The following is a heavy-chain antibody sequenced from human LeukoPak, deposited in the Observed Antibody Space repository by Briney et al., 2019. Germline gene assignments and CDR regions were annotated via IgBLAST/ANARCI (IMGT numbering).Heavy chain of an antibody. CDR2: ISGSASST. Sequence: GGSLRLSCAASGFTFSSYAMSWVRQAPGKGLEWVSAISGSASSTYYADSVKGRFTISRDNFKNTLYLQMNSLRAEDTAIYYCAKALTIIAGGGDYWGQGTLVTVSS. V-gene: IGHV3-23*01. CDR1: GFTFSSYA. D-gene: IGHD3-16*01. CDR3: AKALTIIAGGGDY. J-gene: IGHJ4*02.